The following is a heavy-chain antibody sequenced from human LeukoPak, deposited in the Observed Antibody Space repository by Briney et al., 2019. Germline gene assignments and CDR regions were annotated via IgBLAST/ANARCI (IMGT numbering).Heavy chain of an antibody. CDR2: IIPILGIA. D-gene: IGHD3-22*01. Sequence: SVKASCKASGGTFSSYAISWVRQAPGQGLEWMGRIIPILGIANYAQKFQGRVTITADKSTSTAYMELSSLRSEDTAVYYCARLNYYDSSGYAFDIWGQGTMVTVSS. CDR3: ARLNYYDSSGYAFDI. J-gene: IGHJ3*02. V-gene: IGHV1-69*04. CDR1: GGTFSSYA.